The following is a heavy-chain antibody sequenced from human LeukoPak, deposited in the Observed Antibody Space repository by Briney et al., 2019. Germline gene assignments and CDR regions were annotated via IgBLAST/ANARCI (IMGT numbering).Heavy chain of an antibody. D-gene: IGHD1-20*01. Sequence: SETLSLTCTVSGGSISSSSYYWVWIRQPPGKGLEWIGSIYHSGRSYYNPSLKSRATLSVDTSKTQFSLKQSPVTDATTAEYYGAQFHKRYNGDDRDAFDIWGQGTMVAVSS. CDR3: AQFHKRYNGDDRDAFDI. CDR2: IYHSGRS. CDR1: GGSISSSSYY. J-gene: IGHJ3*02. V-gene: IGHV4-39*07.